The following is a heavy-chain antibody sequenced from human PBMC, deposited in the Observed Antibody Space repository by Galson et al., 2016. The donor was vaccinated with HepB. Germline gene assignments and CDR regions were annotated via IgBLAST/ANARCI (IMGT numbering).Heavy chain of an antibody. Sequence: SLRLSCAASGFTCSSYWMTWVRQAPGKGLEWVAHLHPNGGDKSYVDSMKGRYIIPRDNAESLLYLQMNSLRAEDTAVYYCARNGGYFKFDLWGQGILVTVSS. D-gene: IGHD2-8*01. CDR3: ARNGGYFKFDL. J-gene: IGHJ4*01. CDR1: GFTCSSYW. CDR2: LHPNGGDK. V-gene: IGHV3-7*01.